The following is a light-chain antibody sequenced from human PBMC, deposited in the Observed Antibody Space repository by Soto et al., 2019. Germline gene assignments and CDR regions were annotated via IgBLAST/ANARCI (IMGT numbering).Light chain of an antibody. CDR1: SSDIGGYNY. J-gene: IGLJ1*01. Sequence: QSALTQPASVSGSPGQSITISCTGTSSDIGGYNYVSWYQHHPGKAPKLMIYEVSNRPSGVSNRFSGSKSGNTASLTISGLQAEDEADYSCSSLRVFGTGTKLTVL. CDR2: EVS. V-gene: IGLV2-14*01. CDR3: SSLRV.